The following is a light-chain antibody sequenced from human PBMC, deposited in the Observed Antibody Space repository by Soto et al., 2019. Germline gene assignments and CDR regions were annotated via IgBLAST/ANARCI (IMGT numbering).Light chain of an antibody. CDR1: QSITGW. V-gene: IGKV1-5*03. CDR2: KAS. Sequence: DIQMTQSPSTLSASVVDRVTITCRASQSITGWLAWFQQKPGKAPKLLISKASSLQSGVPSRFSGSGSGTDFTLTISSLQPDDFATYYCQQYNPYSPWTFGQGTKVDIK. CDR3: QQYNPYSPWT. J-gene: IGKJ1*01.